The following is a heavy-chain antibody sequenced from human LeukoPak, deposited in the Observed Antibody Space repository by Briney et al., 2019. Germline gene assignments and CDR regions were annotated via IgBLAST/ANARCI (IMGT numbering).Heavy chain of an antibody. CDR3: ARDGIVGASDY. Sequence: SETLSLTCTVSGYSISSGYYWGWIRQPPGKGLEWIGSIYHSGSTYYNPSLKSRVTISVDTSKNQFSLKLSSVTAADTAVYYRARDGIVGASDYWGQGTLVTVSS. V-gene: IGHV4-38-2*02. CDR1: GYSISSGYY. J-gene: IGHJ4*02. CDR2: IYHSGST. D-gene: IGHD1-26*01.